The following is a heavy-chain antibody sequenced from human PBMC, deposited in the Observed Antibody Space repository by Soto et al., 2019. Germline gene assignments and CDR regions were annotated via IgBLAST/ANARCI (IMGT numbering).Heavy chain of an antibody. V-gene: IGHV4-39*07. CDR1: GGSISSRTYY. J-gene: IGHJ5*02. D-gene: IGHD3-9*01. CDR3: ARTAYYDILTGYPADGFDP. CDR2: YSYSGST. Sequence: ETLSLTCTVSGGSISSRTYYWGWIRQPPGKGLEWIGYYSYSGSTNYNPTLKSRVTISVDTSKNQFSLKLSSVTAADTAVYYCARTAYYDILTGYPADGFDPWGQGTLVTVSS.